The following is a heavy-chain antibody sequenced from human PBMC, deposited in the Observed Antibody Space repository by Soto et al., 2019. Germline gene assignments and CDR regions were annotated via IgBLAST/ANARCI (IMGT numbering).Heavy chain of an antibody. Sequence: KQSQTLSLTCAISGDSVSSTSAAWNWIRQSPSRGLEWLGRTYYRSKWYNDYAVSVKSRITINPDTSKNQFSLQLNSVTPEDTAVYYCARDLLGWYGSSGFKGNWFDPWGQGTLVTVSS. CDR3: ARDLLGWYGSSGFKGNWFDP. D-gene: IGHD3-22*01. V-gene: IGHV6-1*01. J-gene: IGHJ5*02. CDR2: TYYRSKWYN. CDR1: GDSVSSTSAA.